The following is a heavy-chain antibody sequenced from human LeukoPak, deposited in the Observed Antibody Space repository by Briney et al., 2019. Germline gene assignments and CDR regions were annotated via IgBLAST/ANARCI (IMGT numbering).Heavy chain of an antibody. CDR2: ISGSGGNT. Sequence: QAGGSLRLSCAASGFTLSSYDMSWVRHAPGKGLECVSAISGSGGNTYYADSVKGRFTISRDNSKNTLYLQMNSLRAEDTAVYYCAKAGYCSGGSCYLDAFDIWGQGTMVTVSS. CDR1: GFTLSSYD. CDR3: AKAGYCSGGSCYLDAFDI. D-gene: IGHD2-15*01. V-gene: IGHV3-23*01. J-gene: IGHJ3*02.